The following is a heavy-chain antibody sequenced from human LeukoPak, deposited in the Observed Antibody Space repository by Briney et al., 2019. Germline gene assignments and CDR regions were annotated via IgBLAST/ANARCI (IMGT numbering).Heavy chain of an antibody. CDR3: AKLPYGDYNHH. CDR2: IKPDGSDK. Sequence: GGSLRLSCEVSGFTFSRHWMSWVRQAPGKGLQWVANIKPDGSDKYYVDSVKGRFTISRDNAKNSLSLQMNSLRAEDTAVYYCAKLPYGDYNHHWGQGTLVTVSS. V-gene: IGHV3-7*05. J-gene: IGHJ5*02. D-gene: IGHD4-17*01. CDR1: GFTFSRHW.